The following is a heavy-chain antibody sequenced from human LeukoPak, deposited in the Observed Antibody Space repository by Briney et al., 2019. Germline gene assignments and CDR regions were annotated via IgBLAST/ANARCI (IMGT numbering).Heavy chain of an antibody. CDR1: GGSISSSSYY. CDR2: IYYSGST. J-gene: IGHJ1*01. V-gene: IGHV4-39*07. CDR3: AVNDYGDLYFQH. Sequence: SETLSLTCTVSGGSISSSSYYWGWIRQPPGKGLEWIGSIYYSGSTYYNPSLKSRVAISVDTSKNQFSLKLSSVTAADTAVYYCAVNDYGDLYFQHWGQGTLVTVSS. D-gene: IGHD4-17*01.